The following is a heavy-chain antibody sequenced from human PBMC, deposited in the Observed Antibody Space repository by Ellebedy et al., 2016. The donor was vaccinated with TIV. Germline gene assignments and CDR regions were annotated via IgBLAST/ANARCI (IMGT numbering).Heavy chain of an antibody. D-gene: IGHD4-23*01. CDR3: ATLKGRPVTTVDLNS. J-gene: IGHJ4*02. V-gene: IGHV1-18*01. CDR2: TSGYNGNT. CDR1: GYTFSSYG. Sequence: AASVKVSCKASGYTFSSYGISWVRQAPGQGLEWMGWTSGYNGNTNYAQKLQGRVTMTTDTSTNTAYMEVRSLRSDDTAVYFCATLKGRPVTTVDLNSWGQGTLVTVSS.